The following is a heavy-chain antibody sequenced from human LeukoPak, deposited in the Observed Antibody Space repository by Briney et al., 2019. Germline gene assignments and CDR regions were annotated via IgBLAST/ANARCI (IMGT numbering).Heavy chain of an antibody. CDR1: GFTFSSYG. CDR2: IWYDGSNK. CDR3: ARDLASRNMDTTMVRPDY. J-gene: IGHJ4*02. Sequence: GRSLRLSCAASGFTFSSYGMHWVRQAPGKGLEWVAVIWYDGSNKYYADSVKGRFTISRDNSKHTLYLQMNSLGAEDTAVYYCARDLASRNMDTTMVRPDYWGQGTLVTVSS. V-gene: IGHV3-33*01. D-gene: IGHD5-18*01.